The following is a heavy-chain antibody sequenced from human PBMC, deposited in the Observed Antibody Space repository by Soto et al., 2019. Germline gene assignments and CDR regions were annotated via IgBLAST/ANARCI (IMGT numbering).Heavy chain of an antibody. Sequence: PGGSLRLSCAASGFTFSSYAMSWVRQAPGKGLEWVSAISGSGGSTYYADSVKGRFTISRDNSKNTLYLQMNSLRAEDTAVYYCAKDGLSSKGYDFWSGYYTGNWFDPWGQGTLVTVSS. V-gene: IGHV3-23*01. CDR1: GFTFSSYA. CDR2: ISGSGGST. D-gene: IGHD3-3*01. CDR3: AKDGLSSKGYDFWSGYYTGNWFDP. J-gene: IGHJ5*02.